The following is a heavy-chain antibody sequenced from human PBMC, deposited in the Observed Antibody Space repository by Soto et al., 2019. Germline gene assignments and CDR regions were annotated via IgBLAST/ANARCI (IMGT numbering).Heavy chain of an antibody. Sequence: QVQLVEAGGGVVQPGRSLRLSCAASGFTFSSYAMHWVRQAPGKGLEWVAVISYDGSNKYYADSVKGRFTISRDNSENTLYLQMNSLRAEDTAVYYGARDVGIAAAGYYGMDVWGQGTTVTVSS. CDR3: ARDVGIAAAGYYGMDV. J-gene: IGHJ6*02. V-gene: IGHV3-30-3*01. CDR1: GFTFSSYA. D-gene: IGHD6-13*01. CDR2: ISYDGSNK.